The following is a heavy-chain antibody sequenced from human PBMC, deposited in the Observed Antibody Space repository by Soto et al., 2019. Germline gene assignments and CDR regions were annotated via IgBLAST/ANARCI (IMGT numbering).Heavy chain of an antibody. CDR2: ISAYNGNT. CDR1: GYTFTIYG. CDR3: ARDWRVYYDSSGYCAFDI. Sequence: SVKVTCKASGYTFTIYGISWVRQAPGQGLEWMGWISAYNGNTNYAQKLRGRVTMTTDTSTSTAYMELRSLKSDDTAVYYCARDWRVYYDSSGYCAFDIWGQGTMVTVTS. J-gene: IGHJ3*02. V-gene: IGHV1-18*01. D-gene: IGHD3-22*01.